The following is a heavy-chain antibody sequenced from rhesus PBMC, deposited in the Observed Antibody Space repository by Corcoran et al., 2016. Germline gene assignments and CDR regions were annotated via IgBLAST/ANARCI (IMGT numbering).Heavy chain of an antibody. CDR1: GFTFSSYW. J-gene: IGHJ4*01. Sequence: EVQLVESGGGLAKPGGSLRLSCAASGFTFSSYWMNWVRQTPGKGVEWISAMKSGGGSTYSADSVKARLTISRDNSKNTLSLQMNSLRAEDTAVYYCAKGSAAAGMFDYWGQGVLVTVSS. V-gene: IGHV3S42*01. CDR2: MKSGGGST. CDR3: AKGSAAAGMFDY. D-gene: IGHD6-25*01.